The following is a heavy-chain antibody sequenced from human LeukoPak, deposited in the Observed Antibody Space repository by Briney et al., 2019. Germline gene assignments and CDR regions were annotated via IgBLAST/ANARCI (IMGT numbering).Heavy chain of an antibody. CDR2: IFYTGST. CDR1: GGSISSYY. J-gene: IGHJ6*02. Sequence: SETLSLTCTVSGGSISSYYWSWIRQPPGKGLEWIGYIFYTGSTKYNPSLKSRVTISVDTSKHRLSLKLSSVTAADTAVYYCARHSIGSGNYFGSGTYYNNGMDVWGQGTTVTVSS. CDR3: ARHSIGSGNYFGSGTYYNNGMDV. V-gene: IGHV4-59*08. D-gene: IGHD3-10*01.